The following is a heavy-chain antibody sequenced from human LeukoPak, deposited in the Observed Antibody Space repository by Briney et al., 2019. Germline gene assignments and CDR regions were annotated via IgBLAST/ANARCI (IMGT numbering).Heavy chain of an antibody. V-gene: IGHV3-7*01. J-gene: IGHJ4*02. Sequence: GGSLRLSCAASGCIFGGYWMSWVRQATGRGLEWVANTNPDGSIKYYVDSVNGRFTISRDNAKNSLYLQMNSLRAEDTAVYYCVSGFLQWLYWGQGTLVTVSS. CDR2: TNPDGSIK. CDR3: VSGFLQWLY. D-gene: IGHD3-3*01. CDR1: GCIFGGYW.